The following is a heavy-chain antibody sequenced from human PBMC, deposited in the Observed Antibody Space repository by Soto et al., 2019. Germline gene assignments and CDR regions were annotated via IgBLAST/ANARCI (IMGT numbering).Heavy chain of an antibody. CDR2: VYHTGST. Sequence: SETLSLTCDVSGASITTYYWSWIRQAPGKGLEWIGNVYHTGSTDYNSSLRSRVTISVDTSKNQFSLNMNSVTAADTAVYYCARRLFGSGWTLDSWGQGALVKVSS. CDR3: ARRLFGSGWTLDS. CDR1: GASITTYY. V-gene: IGHV4-59*13. D-gene: IGHD6-19*01. J-gene: IGHJ4*02.